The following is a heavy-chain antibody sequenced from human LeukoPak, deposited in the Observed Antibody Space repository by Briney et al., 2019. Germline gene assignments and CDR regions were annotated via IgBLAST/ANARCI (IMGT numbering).Heavy chain of an antibody. CDR2: INHNGGEK. J-gene: IGHJ6*02. V-gene: IGHV3-7*03. Sequence: GGSLRLSCAASGFSFSSYWMSWVRQVPGKGLEWVGNINHNGGEKYYVDSVKGRFTISRDNAKNSLYLQISSLRGEDSALYYCARVVVIGVVMPFYGMDVWGQGTTVSVSS. D-gene: IGHD3-3*01. CDR3: ARVVVIGVVMPFYGMDV. CDR1: GFSFSSYW.